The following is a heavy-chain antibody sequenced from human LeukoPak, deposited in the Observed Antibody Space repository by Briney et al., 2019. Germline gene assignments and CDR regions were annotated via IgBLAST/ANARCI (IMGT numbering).Heavy chain of an antibody. CDR3: ARGVGAFDY. CDR2: IYTSGST. V-gene: IGHV4-61*02. D-gene: IGHD1-26*01. CDR1: GGSISSGSYF. J-gene: IGHJ4*02. Sequence: SQTLSLTCTVSGGSISSGSYFWSWIRQPAGKGLEWIGRIYTSGSTNCNPSLKSRVTISVDTSKNQFSLKLSSVTAADTAVYYCARGVGAFDYWGQGALVTVSS.